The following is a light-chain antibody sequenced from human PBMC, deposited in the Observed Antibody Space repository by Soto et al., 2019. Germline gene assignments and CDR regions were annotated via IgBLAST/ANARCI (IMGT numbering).Light chain of an antibody. J-gene: IGKJ1*01. V-gene: IGKV1-9*01. Sequence: IQLTKSPSSLSVYAGDRVTITCRASQGIRRYLAWYQQKPGKAPKLLIYATSTLQGGVPSRFSGSGSGTDFTLTISSLQPEDFAPYCCPHVTSYPRPFGQGTKVDIK. CDR3: PHVTSYPRP. CDR2: ATS. CDR1: QGIRRY.